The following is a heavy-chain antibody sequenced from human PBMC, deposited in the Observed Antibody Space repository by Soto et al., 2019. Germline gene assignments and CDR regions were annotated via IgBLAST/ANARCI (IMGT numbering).Heavy chain of an antibody. CDR3: AHSRLRYFDWLYGMDV. D-gene: IGHD3-9*01. CDR1: GFSLSSSGVG. CDR2: IYWDDDK. Sequence: SGPTLVNPTQTLTLTCTFSGFSLSSSGVGVGWIRQPPGKALEWLALIYWDDDKRYSPSLKSRLTITKDTSKNQVVLTMTNMDPVDAATYYCAHSRLRYFDWLYGMDVWGQGTTVTVSS. V-gene: IGHV2-5*02. J-gene: IGHJ6*02.